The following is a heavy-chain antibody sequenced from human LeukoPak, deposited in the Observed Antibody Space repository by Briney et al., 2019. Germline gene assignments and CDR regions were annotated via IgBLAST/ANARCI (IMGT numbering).Heavy chain of an antibody. V-gene: IGHV1-69*05. CDR3: ARVEGYCSNGVCYYYFDY. D-gene: IGHD2-8*01. Sequence: SVKVSCKASGGTFSSYAISWVRQAPGQGLEWMGRIIPIFGTANYAQKFQGRVTITTDESTSTAYMELSSLRSEDTAVYYCARVEGYCSNGVCYYYFDYWGQGTLVTVSS. J-gene: IGHJ4*02. CDR2: IIPIFGTA. CDR1: GGTFSSYA.